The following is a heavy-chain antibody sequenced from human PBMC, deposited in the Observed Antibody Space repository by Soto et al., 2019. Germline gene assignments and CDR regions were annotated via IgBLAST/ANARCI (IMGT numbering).Heavy chain of an antibody. CDR2: IDPSDSYT. CDR3: ARHTAALAAYGMDV. V-gene: IGHV5-10-1*01. D-gene: IGHD2-15*01. J-gene: IGHJ6*02. Sequence: PGETLKISCKGSGYSFTNYWISWMRQMPGKGLEWMGRIDPSDSYTNYSPSFHGHVTISADKSISTAYLQWSSLKASDTAMYYCARHTAALAAYGMDVWGQGTTVTAP. CDR1: GYSFTNYW.